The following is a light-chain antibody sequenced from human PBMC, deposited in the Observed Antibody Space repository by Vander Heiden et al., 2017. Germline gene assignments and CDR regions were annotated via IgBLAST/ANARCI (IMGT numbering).Light chain of an antibody. V-gene: IGKV2-28*01. Sequence: EIVMTQNLLSMPVTPGEPATTPSRSSQSLLHSNAYNYLYWYLQKPAQSPQLLLSLGSNRGSGVTDRSSGSRSGANFTMKISRIEDADVGVYYCMQTLQTPPWTFGHGTKVEI. CDR3: MQTLQTPPWT. CDR2: LGS. J-gene: IGKJ1*01. CDR1: QSLLHSNAYNY.